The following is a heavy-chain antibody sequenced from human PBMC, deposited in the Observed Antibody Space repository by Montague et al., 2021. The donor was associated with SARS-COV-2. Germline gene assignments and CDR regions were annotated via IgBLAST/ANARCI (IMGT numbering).Heavy chain of an antibody. J-gene: IGHJ4*02. Sequence: SETLSLTCTVSGYSISSGYYWGWIRQPPGKGLEWIGSIYHSGSTYYNPSLKSRVTISVDTSENQFSLKLSSVTAADTAVYYCARGSYSSSWYGPKYYFDYWGQGTLVTVSS. CDR1: GYSISSGYY. D-gene: IGHD6-13*01. CDR2: IYHSGST. CDR3: ARGSYSSSWYGPKYYFDY. V-gene: IGHV4-38-2*02.